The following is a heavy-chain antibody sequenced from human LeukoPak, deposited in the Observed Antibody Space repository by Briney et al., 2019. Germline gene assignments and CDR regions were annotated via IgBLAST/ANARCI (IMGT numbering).Heavy chain of an antibody. CDR2: ISSSSII. J-gene: IGHJ4*02. CDR3: ANLDCSSTSCSDY. CDR1: GFTFSNYG. D-gene: IGHD2-2*01. Sequence: GGSLRLSCAASGFTFSNYGINWVRQAPGKGLEWVSYISSSSIIYYADSVTVRFTISRDNPRNSVSLQMNSLRAEDTAVYYCANLDCSSTSCSDYWGQGTLVTVSS. V-gene: IGHV3-48*01.